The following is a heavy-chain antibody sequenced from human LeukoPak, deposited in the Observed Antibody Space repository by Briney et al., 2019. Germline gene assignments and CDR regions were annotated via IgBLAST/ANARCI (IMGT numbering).Heavy chain of an antibody. J-gene: IGHJ6*03. CDR3: ARNYPEWSHLRDFHYYYMDV. V-gene: IGHV4-4*07. CDR2: IYSSGTT. CDR1: DGSISSYT. D-gene: IGHD3-3*01. Sequence: PSETLSLTCTVPDGSISSYTRTWIRQPAGKGLEWIGRIYSSGTTIYNPSLKSRVTMSVDTSKNQFSLNLSSVTAADTAIYYCARNYPEWSHLRDFHYYYMDVWSKGTTVTVS.